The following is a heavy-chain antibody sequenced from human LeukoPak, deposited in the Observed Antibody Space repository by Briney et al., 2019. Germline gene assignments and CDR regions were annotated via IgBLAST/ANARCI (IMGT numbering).Heavy chain of an antibody. D-gene: IGHD3-22*01. CDR2: ISYDGSIK. V-gene: IGHV3-30-3*01. J-gene: IGHJ4*02. Sequence: GGSLRLSCAASGFTAGSSYMNWVRQAPGKGLEWRAVISYDGSIKDYADSVKGRFTISRDNSKNTLSLQMNSLRAEDTAVYYCARDPYYSDSSGYLLPYYFDFWGQGTLVTVSS. CDR3: ARDPYYSDSSGYLLPYYFDF. CDR1: GFTAGSSY.